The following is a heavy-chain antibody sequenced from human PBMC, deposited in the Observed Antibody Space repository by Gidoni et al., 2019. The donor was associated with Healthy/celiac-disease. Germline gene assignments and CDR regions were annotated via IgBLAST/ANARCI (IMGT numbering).Heavy chain of an antibody. CDR2: IKQDGSEK. Sequence: EVQLVESGGGLVQPGGSLRLSCPASGFTFSSYWMSWVRQAPGKGLEWVANIKQDGSEKYYVDSVKGRFTISRDNAKNSLYLQMNSLRAEDTAVYYCARGQWLAVWGQGTLVTVSS. J-gene: IGHJ4*02. D-gene: IGHD6-19*01. V-gene: IGHV3-7*01. CDR1: GFTFSSYW. CDR3: ARGQWLAV.